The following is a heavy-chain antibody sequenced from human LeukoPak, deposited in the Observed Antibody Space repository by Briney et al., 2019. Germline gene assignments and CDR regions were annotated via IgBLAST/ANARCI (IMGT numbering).Heavy chain of an antibody. CDR1: GGSISSSSYC. J-gene: IGHJ4*02. D-gene: IGHD6-6*01. CDR3: ARVEYSTSSSDY. Sequence: SETLSLTCTVSGGSISSSSYCWGWIRQPPGKGLEWIVSIYYSWSTYYNPSLKSRVTISVDTSKNQFSLKLSYVTAADTAVYYCARVEYSTSSSDYWGQGTLVTVSS. CDR2: IYYSWST. V-gene: IGHV4-39*07.